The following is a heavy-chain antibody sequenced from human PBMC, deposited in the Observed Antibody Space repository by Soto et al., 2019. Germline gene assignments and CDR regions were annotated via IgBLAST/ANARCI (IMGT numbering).Heavy chain of an antibody. CDR3: ARGAAGIATFDY. V-gene: IGHV4-59*01. Sequence: NPSETLSLTCAVSGGSMSGYYWTWVRQSPGKALEWIGYAFYTGVTKYNPSLNSRLTISMDTSKNLLSLRLTSVTAADTALYYCARGAAGIATFDYWGQGILVTVSS. CDR2: AFYTGVT. J-gene: IGHJ4*02. CDR1: GGSMSGYY. D-gene: IGHD6-13*01.